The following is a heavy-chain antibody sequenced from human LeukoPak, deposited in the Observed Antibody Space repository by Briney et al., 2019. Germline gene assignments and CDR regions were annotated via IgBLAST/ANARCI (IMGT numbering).Heavy chain of an antibody. CDR2: IYSGGST. Sequence: PGGSLRLSCAASGFTVSSNYMSWVRQVPGKGLDWVSVIYSGGSTYYADSVKGRFTISRDNSKNTLYLQMNSLRAEDTAVYYCARVTPYSSIGFDYWGQGTLVTVSS. CDR1: GFTVSSNY. CDR3: ARVTPYSSIGFDY. V-gene: IGHV3-53*01. J-gene: IGHJ4*02. D-gene: IGHD6-13*01.